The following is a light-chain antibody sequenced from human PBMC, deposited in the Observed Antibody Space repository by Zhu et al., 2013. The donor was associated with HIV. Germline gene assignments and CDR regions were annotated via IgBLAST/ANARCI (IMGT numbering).Light chain of an antibody. CDR2: DAS. CDR1: QSVSGK. J-gene: IGKJ1*01. V-gene: IGKV3-15*01. CDR3: QQYHDWPPWT. Sequence: EVVLTQSPVTLSLSPGERLTLSCRASQSVSGKYVAWYQQKPDQAPRLLIYDASTRATGIPARFSGSGSETEFTLTISSLQSEDFAVYYCQQYHDWPPWTFGQGTKVEIK.